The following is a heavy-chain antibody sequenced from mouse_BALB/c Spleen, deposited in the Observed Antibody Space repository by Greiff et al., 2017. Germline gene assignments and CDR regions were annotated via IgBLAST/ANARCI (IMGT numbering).Heavy chain of an antibody. Sequence: ESGPGLVKPSQSLSLTCTVTGYSITSDYAWNWIRQFPGNKLEWMGYISYSGSTSYNPSLKSRISITRDTSKNQFFLQLNSVTTEDTATYYCARRGAHYYGYFDYWGQGTTLTVSS. V-gene: IGHV3-2*02. D-gene: IGHD1-2*01. CDR2: ISYSGST. J-gene: IGHJ2*01. CDR1: GYSITSDYA. CDR3: ARRGAHYYGYFDY.